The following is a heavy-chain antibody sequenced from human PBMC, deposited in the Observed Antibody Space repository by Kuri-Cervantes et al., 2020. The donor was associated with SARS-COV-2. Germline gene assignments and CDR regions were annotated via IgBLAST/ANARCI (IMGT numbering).Heavy chain of an antibody. CDR2: ISGIGGST. CDR3: AKNRREKGVYGSYYYYGMDV. Sequence: GGSLKISVAPSGFTFSSYAMSWVRQAPGKGLDWVPAISGIGGSTYYADSVKGRFTISRENSKNTLYLQMNSLRAEDTAVYYCAKNRREKGVYGSYYYYGMDVWGQGTTVTVSS. D-gene: IGHD6-13*01. V-gene: IGHV3-23*01. J-gene: IGHJ6*02. CDR1: GFTFSSYA.